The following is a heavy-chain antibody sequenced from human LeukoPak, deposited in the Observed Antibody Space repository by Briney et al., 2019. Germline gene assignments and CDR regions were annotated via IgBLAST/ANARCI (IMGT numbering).Heavy chain of an antibody. V-gene: IGHV4-59*12. Sequence: SETLSLTCTVSGGLISSYYWSWIRQPPGKGLEWIGYIYYSGSTKYNPSLKSRVTISVDTSKNQFSLKLSSVTAADTAVYYCAREGRGGLLWFGEYYYFDYWGQGTLVTVSS. CDR1: GGLISSYY. CDR2: IYYSGST. D-gene: IGHD3-10*01. CDR3: AREGRGGLLWFGEYYYFDY. J-gene: IGHJ4*02.